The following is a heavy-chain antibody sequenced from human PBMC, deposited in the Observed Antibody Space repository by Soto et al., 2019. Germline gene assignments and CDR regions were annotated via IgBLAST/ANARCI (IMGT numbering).Heavy chain of an antibody. J-gene: IGHJ4*02. Sequence: QVQLQESGPGLVKPSETLSLTCTVSGGSISSYYWSWIRQPPGKGLEWIGYIYYSGSTNYNPSLKSPLTISVDTSKNQFALKLSSVTAADTAVYYCARRYGGTFDYWGQGTLVTVSS. D-gene: IGHD2-15*01. V-gene: IGHV4-59*08. CDR3: ARRYGGTFDY. CDR1: GGSISSYY. CDR2: IYYSGST.